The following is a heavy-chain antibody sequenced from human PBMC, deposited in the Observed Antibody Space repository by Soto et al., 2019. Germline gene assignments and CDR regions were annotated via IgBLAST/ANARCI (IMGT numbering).Heavy chain of an antibody. Sequence: SETLSLTCTVSGGSISSGDYYWSWIRQPPGKGLEWIGYIYYSGSTYYNPSLKSRVTISVDTSKNQVSLKLSSVTAADTAVYYCARAGSGGSCYSGGDCYSLDYWGQGTLVTVSS. CDR3: ARAGSGGSCYSGGDCYSLDY. D-gene: IGHD2-15*01. CDR1: GGSISSGDYY. CDR2: IYYSGST. J-gene: IGHJ4*02. V-gene: IGHV4-30-4*01.